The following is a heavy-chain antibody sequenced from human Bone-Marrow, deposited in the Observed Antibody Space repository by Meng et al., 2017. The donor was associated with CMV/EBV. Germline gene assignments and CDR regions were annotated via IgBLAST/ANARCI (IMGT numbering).Heavy chain of an antibody. J-gene: IGHJ4*02. CDR3: TKGLLF. V-gene: IGHV3-13*01. D-gene: IGHD3-10*01. CDR2: IGTAGDT. CDR1: GFTFSSND. Sequence: GGSLRLSCAASGFTFSSNDMHWVRQTTGKGLEWVSAIGTAGDTYYPGSVKGRFTISRDNAKNSLYLQVNNLRTEDTAMYYCTKGLLFGGQGTMVTVPS.